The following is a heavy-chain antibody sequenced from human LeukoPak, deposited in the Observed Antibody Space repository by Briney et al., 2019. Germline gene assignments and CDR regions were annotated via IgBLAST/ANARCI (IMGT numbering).Heavy chain of an antibody. J-gene: IGHJ4*02. Sequence: ASVKVSCKASGGTFSSYAISWVRQAPGQGLEWMGIINPSGGSTSYAQKFQGRVTMTRDTSTSTVYMELSSLRSEDTAVYYCARDWAVVAAIDYWGQGTLVTVSS. CDR1: GGTFSSYA. CDR2: INPSGGST. V-gene: IGHV1-46*01. D-gene: IGHD2-15*01. CDR3: ARDWAVVAAIDY.